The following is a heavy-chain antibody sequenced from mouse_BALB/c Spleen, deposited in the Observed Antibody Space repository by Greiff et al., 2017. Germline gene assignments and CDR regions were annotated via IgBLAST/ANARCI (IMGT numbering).Heavy chain of an antibody. CDR1: GFTFSSYA. Sequence: EVQLQESGGGLVKPGGSLKLSCAASGFTFSSYAMSWVRQTPEKRLEWVASISSGGSTYYPDSVKGRFTISRDNARNILYLQMSSLRSEDTAMYYCARGRDYGNPWFAYWGQGTLVTVSA. J-gene: IGHJ3*01. CDR3: ARGRDYGNPWFAY. V-gene: IGHV5-6-5*01. D-gene: IGHD2-1*01. CDR2: ISSGGST.